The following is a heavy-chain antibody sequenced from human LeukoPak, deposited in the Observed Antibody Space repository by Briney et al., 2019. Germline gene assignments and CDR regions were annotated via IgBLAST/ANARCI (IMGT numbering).Heavy chain of an antibody. J-gene: IGHJ4*02. D-gene: IGHD3-16*01. V-gene: IGHV4-59*08. CDR3: ARQPHPRGSFDY. CDR2: IYYSGST. CDR1: GGSISSYY. Sequence: PSETLSLTCTVSGGSISSYYWSWIRQPPGKGLEWIGYIYYSGSTNYNPSLESRVTISVDTSKNQFSLKLSSVTAADTAVYYCARQPHPRGSFDYWGRGTLVAVFS.